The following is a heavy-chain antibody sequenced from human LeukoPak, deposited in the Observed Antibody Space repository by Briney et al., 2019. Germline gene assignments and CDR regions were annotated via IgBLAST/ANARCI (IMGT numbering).Heavy chain of an antibody. CDR3: ARESSILVRGVTDAFDI. D-gene: IGHD3-10*01. CDR2: INPNSGGT. V-gene: IGHV1-2*02. J-gene: IGHJ3*02. Sequence: ASVKVSCKASGYTFTGYYIHWVRQAPGQGLDWMGWINPNSGGTNYAQKFQGRVTMTRDTSISTAYMELSRLRSDDTAVYYCARESSILVRGVTDAFDIWGQGAMVTVSS. CDR1: GYTFTGYY.